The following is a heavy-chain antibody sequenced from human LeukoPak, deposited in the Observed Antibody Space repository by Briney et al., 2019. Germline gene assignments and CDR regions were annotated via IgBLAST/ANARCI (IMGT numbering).Heavy chain of an antibody. CDR3: ARGDYDKYGMDV. Sequence: GGSLRLSCAASGFTFSNYYMSWIRQAPGKGLEWVSYISSSATTMYYADSVRDRFIISRDNAKNSLFLQMNSLRAEDTAVYYCARGDYDKYGMDVWGQGTTVTVSS. CDR1: GFTFSNYY. J-gene: IGHJ6*02. V-gene: IGHV3-11*01. CDR2: ISSSATTM.